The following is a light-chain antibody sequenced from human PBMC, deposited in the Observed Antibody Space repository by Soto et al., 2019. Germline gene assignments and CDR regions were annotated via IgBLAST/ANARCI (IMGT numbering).Light chain of an antibody. V-gene: IGKV2-28*01. Sequence: DIVMTQSPLSLPVTPGEPASISCRSSQSLVHSNGYNYLDWYLQKPGQSPQALIYMGSNRASGVPDRFSGSGSGTDFTLKISRVEAEDVGVYYCMQTLQSRTFGQGTKV. CDR2: MGS. CDR1: QSLVHSNGYNY. CDR3: MQTLQSRT. J-gene: IGKJ1*01.